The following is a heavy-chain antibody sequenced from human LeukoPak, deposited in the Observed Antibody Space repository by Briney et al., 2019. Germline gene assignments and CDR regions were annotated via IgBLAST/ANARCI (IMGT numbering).Heavy chain of an antibody. D-gene: IGHD3-22*01. J-gene: IGHJ4*02. Sequence: PGGSLTLSCVASGFTFSNYWMSWVRQAPGKGLEWVASIQKDGSEKHYVASVEGRFTISRDNAENSLFLQLNSLRVGDTAVYYCVRLWDSSGFFGYWGQGALVTVSS. CDR3: VRLWDSSGFFGY. CDR1: GFTFSNYW. CDR2: IQKDGSEK. V-gene: IGHV3-7*01.